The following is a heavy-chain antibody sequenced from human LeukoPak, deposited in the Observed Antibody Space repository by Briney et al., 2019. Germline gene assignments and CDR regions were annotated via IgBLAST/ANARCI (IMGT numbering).Heavy chain of an antibody. CDR2: ISWNSGSI. CDR1: GFTFDDYA. D-gene: IGHD3-22*01. J-gene: IGHJ1*01. CDR3: AKDSSGYSEYFQH. V-gene: IGHV3-9*01. Sequence: GGSLRLSCAASGFTFDDYAMPWVRQAPGKGLEWVSGISWNSGSIGYADSVKGRFTISRDNAKNSLYLQMNSLRAEDTALYYCAKDSSGYSEYFQHWGQGTLVTVSS.